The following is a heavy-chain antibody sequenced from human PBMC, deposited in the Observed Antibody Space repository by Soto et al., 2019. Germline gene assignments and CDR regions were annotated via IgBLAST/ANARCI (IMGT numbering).Heavy chain of an antibody. J-gene: IGHJ4*02. D-gene: IGHD3-3*01. CDR2: IYHTGST. CDR3: ARVGFLEWLAIDY. Sequence: QLQLQESGSGLVKPSQTLSLTCAVSGRSISSGGYSWSWILQPPGKGLEWIGYIYHTGSTNYNPSLQSRVTISVDRSKNQFSLKLSSVTAADTAVYYCARVGFLEWLAIDYWGQGTLVTVSS. CDR1: GRSISSGGYS. V-gene: IGHV4-30-2*01.